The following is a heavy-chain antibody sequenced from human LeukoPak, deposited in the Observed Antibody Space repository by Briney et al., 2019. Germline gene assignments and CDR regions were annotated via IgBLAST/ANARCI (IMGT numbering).Heavy chain of an antibody. Sequence: GSLRLSCAASGFTFSSYAMSWVRQAPGKGLEWVSVIYSGGSTYYADSVKGRFTISRDNSKNTLYLQMNSLRAEDTAVYYCARGGNDFWSGYYPQKRYYYYGMDVWGQGTTVTVSS. CDR1: GFTFSSYA. V-gene: IGHV3-53*01. CDR2: IYSGGST. CDR3: ARGGNDFWSGYYPQKRYYYYGMDV. J-gene: IGHJ6*02. D-gene: IGHD3-3*01.